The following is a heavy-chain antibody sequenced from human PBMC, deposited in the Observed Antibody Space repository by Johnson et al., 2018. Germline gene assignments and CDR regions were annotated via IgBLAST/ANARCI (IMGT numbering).Heavy chain of an antibody. V-gene: IGHV3-48*02. Sequence: VQLVQSGGGLVQPGGSLRLSCAASGFTFSSHSVNWVRQAPGKGLEWISYISSSSGTIYYADSVQGRFTISRDNAKNSLYLQMNSLGDEDTAVYYCARDADYYAMDVWGQGTTVTVSS. J-gene: IGHJ6*02. CDR3: ARDADYYAMDV. CDR1: GFTFSSHS. CDR2: ISSSSGTI.